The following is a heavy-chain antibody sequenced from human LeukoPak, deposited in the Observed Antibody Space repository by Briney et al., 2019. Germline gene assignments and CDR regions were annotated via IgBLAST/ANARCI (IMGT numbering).Heavy chain of an antibody. V-gene: IGHV3-21*01. Sequence: GGSLRLSCAASGFTFSSYSMNWVRQAPGKGLEWVSSISSSSSYIYYADSVKGRFTISRDNAKNSLYLQMNSLRAEDTAVYYCARDLNSSSWYGYNWFDPWGQGTLVTVSS. CDR3: ARDLNSSSWYGYNWFDP. D-gene: IGHD6-13*01. J-gene: IGHJ5*02. CDR1: GFTFSSYS. CDR2: ISSSSSYI.